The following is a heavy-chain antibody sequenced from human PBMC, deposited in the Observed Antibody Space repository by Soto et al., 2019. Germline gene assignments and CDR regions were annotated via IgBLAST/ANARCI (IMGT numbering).Heavy chain of an antibody. CDR2: IWYDGSNK. D-gene: IGHD3-16*01. CDR3: ARTLPGGDLYYYYYMDV. J-gene: IGHJ6*03. CDR1: GFTFSSYG. Sequence: GGSLRLSCAASGFTFSSYGMHWVRQAPGKGLEWVAVIWYDGSNKYYADSVKGRFTISRDNSKNTLYLQMNSLRAEDTAVYYCARTLPGGDLYYYYYMDVWGKGTTVTVSS. V-gene: IGHV3-33*01.